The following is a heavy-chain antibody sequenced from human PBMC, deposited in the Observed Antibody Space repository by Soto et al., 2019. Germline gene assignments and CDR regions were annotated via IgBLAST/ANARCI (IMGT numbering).Heavy chain of an antibody. D-gene: IGHD2-21*02. CDR2: IGGSGGTK. Sequence: GGSLRLSCGASGFTFSSYEMNWVRQAPGKGLEWISYIGGSGGTKYSADSVKGRFTISRDNAQNSLYLQMNSLRVEDTAVYYCVRDRGGDVGQFLFPDGFDFWGPGTMVT. J-gene: IGHJ3*01. CDR1: GFTFSSYE. CDR3: VRDRGGDVGQFLFPDGFDF. V-gene: IGHV3-48*03.